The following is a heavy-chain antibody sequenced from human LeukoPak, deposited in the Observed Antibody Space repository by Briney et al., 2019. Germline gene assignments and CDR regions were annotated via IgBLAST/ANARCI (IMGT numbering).Heavy chain of an antibody. J-gene: IGHJ5*02. V-gene: IGHV3-74*01. Sequence: PGGSLRLSCAASGFTFSSYLMHWVRQAPGKGLVWVSRINTDGSRTSYADSVKGRFAISRDNAENTLYQQMNSLRAEDTAVYYCTRSDWFDPWGQGTLVTVSS. CDR1: GFTFSSYL. CDR2: INTDGSRT. CDR3: TRSDWFDP.